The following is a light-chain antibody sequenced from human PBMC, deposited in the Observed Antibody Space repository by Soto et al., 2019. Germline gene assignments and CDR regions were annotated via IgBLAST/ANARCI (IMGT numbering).Light chain of an antibody. J-gene: IGKJ5*01. CDR2: AAS. CDR3: LQDYNYPLT. Sequence: AIQMTQSPSSLSASVGDRVTITCRASQGIRNDLGWYQQKPGKAPKLLIYAASTLQSGVPSRFSGSGSGTDFTLTITGRLPEDFATYSCLQDYNYPLTFGQGTRLEIK. V-gene: IGKV1-6*02. CDR1: QGIRND.